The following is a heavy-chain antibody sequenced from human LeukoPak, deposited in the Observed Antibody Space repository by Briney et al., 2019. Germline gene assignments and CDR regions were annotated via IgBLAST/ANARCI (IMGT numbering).Heavy chain of an antibody. D-gene: IGHD3-16*01. Sequence: SETLSLTCAVSGVSISSGGYSWSWIRQPPGKGLEWIGYIYHSGSTYYSPSLKSRVTISVDRSKNQFSLKLSSVTAADTAVYYCARVWGASLLDYWGQGTLVTVSS. CDR2: IYHSGST. CDR3: ARVWGASLLDY. J-gene: IGHJ4*02. V-gene: IGHV4-30-2*01. CDR1: GVSISSGGYS.